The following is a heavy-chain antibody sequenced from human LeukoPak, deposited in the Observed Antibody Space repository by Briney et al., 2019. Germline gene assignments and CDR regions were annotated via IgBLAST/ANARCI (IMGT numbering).Heavy chain of an antibody. D-gene: IGHD6-6*01. CDR3: ASFEYSSSSVAFDI. CDR1: GGSISSYY. CDR2: IYTSGST. J-gene: IGHJ3*02. Sequence: SETLSLTCTVSGGSISSYYWSWVRQPAGKGLEWIGRIYTSGSTNYNPSLKSRVTMSVDTSKNQFSLKLSSVTAADTAVYYCASFEYSSSSVAFDIWGQGTMVTVS. V-gene: IGHV4-4*07.